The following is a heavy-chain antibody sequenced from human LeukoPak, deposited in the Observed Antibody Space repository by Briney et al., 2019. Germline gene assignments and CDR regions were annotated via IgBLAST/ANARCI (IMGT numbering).Heavy chain of an antibody. CDR3: ARELNIVTTTQYYFDY. CDR1: LFTVSTNY. D-gene: IGHD5-12*01. Sequence: GGSLRLSCAASLFTVSTNYMAWVRQAPARELDWVSVMYSGGSTYYADSVKGRFTLSRDNSKNTLYLQMNSLRAEDTAVYYCARELNIVTTTQYYFDYWGQGTLVTVSS. CDR2: MYSGGST. J-gene: IGHJ4*02. V-gene: IGHV3-66*01.